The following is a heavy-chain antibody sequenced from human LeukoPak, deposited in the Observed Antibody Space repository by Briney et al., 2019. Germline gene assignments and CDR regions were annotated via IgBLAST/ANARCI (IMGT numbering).Heavy chain of an antibody. CDR3: ARTGGSYYFDY. J-gene: IGHJ4*02. D-gene: IGHD3-16*01. CDR1: GRSISSGGYS. CDR2: IYYSGRN. Sequence: PSETLSLTCTVSGRSISSGGYSWSWIREHPGKGLEWIGYIYYSGRNYYNPYLKSRVTISVDTSKNQFSLKLSSVTAADTAVYYCARTGGSYYFDYWGQGTLVTVSS. V-gene: IGHV4-31*03.